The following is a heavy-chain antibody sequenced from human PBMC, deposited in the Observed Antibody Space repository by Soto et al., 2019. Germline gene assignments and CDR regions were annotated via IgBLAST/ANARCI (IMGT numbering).Heavy chain of an antibody. CDR3: AKDPLIAVAGSFDY. V-gene: IGHV3-23*01. CDR2: ISGSGGST. CDR1: GFTFSSYT. Sequence: PGGSLRLSCAASGFTFSSYTMSWVRQAPGKGLEWVSAISGSGGSTYYADSVKGRFTISRDNSKNTLYLQMNSLRAEDTAVYYCAKDPLIAVAGSFDYWGQGPLVTVSS. D-gene: IGHD6-19*01. J-gene: IGHJ4*02.